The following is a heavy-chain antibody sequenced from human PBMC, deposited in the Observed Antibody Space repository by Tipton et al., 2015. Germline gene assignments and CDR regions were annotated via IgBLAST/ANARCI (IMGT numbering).Heavy chain of an antibody. CDR3: AREGSSWYFGVY. CDR1: GFTFRSSW. J-gene: IGHJ4*02. CDR2: MNTDGTNI. V-gene: IGHV3-74*01. Sequence: GSLRLSCAASGFTFRSSWMAWVRQVPGKGLLWVSLMNTDGTNIGHADSVKGRFIISRDNAQNSLFLQLNSLTAEDTAFYYCAREGSSWYFGVYWGQGTLVSVSS. D-gene: IGHD6-13*01.